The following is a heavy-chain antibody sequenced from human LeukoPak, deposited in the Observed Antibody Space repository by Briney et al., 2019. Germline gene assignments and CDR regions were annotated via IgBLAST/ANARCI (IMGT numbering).Heavy chain of an antibody. CDR1: GFTFSDYY. J-gene: IGHJ4*02. D-gene: IGHD3-22*01. CDR2: ISSSGSTI. Sequence: GGSLRLFCAASGFTFSDYYMSWIRQAPGKGLEWVSYISSSGSTIYYADSVKDRFNISRDNAKNSLYLQMNSLRAEDTAVYYCARETPYYYDSSGYYYIDYWGQGTLVTVSS. V-gene: IGHV3-11*04. CDR3: ARETPYYYDSSGYYYIDY.